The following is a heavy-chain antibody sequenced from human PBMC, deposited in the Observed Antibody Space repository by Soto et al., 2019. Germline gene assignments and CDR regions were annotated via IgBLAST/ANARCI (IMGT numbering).Heavy chain of an antibody. D-gene: IGHD5-12*01. V-gene: IGHV1-3*01. J-gene: IGHJ4*02. CDR1: GYTFTSYA. CDR3: ARTRPRDSGYEYFDY. Sequence: ASVKVSCKASGYTFTSYAMHWVRQAPGQRLEWMGWINAGNGNTKYSQKFQGRVTITRDTSASTAYMELSSLRSEDTAVYYCARTRPRDSGYEYFDYWGQGTLVTVSS. CDR2: INAGNGNT.